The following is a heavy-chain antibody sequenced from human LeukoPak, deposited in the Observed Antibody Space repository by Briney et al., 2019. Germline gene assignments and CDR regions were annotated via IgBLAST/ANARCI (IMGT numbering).Heavy chain of an antibody. CDR1: GYSFSSNSAA. V-gene: IGHV6-1*01. D-gene: IGHD3-22*01. Sequence: HALSLTCAISGYSFSSNSAAWNWIRQSPSRGLEWLGRTYYRAKWYNDYAVSVKSRITINPDTSKNQFSLHLNSVTHEDAAVYYCARGYYYDSSGYCYVNPAVDSWGQGTLVTVSS. J-gene: IGHJ4*02. CDR2: TYYRAKWYN. CDR3: ARGYYYDSSGYCYVNPAVDS.